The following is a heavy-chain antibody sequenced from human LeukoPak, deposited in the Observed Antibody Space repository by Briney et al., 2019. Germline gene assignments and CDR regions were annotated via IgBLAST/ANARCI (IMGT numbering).Heavy chain of an antibody. CDR1: GGTFSSYA. D-gene: IGHD6-19*01. V-gene: IGHV1-69*05. CDR2: IIPIFGTA. J-gene: IGHJ4*02. Sequence: ASVKVSCKASGGTFSSYAISWVRQVPGQGLEWMGGIIPIFGTANYAQKFQGRVTITTDESTSTAYMELSSLRSEDTAVYYCATQGRYSSGRHGYFDYWGQGTLVTVSS. CDR3: ATQGRYSSGRHGYFDY.